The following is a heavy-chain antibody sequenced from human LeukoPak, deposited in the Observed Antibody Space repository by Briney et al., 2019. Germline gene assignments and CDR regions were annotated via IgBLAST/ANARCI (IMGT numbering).Heavy chain of an antibody. CDR3: AKSVAIYFYYGLDV. CDR1: GFIFSRYD. V-gene: IGHV3-23*01. CDR2: ISFAGDKT. J-gene: IGHJ6*02. Sequence: GGSLRLSCATSGFIFSRYDMSWVRQPPEEGLEWVSTISFAGDKTAYADSVKGRFTISRDNSKNTLFLQMNSLRAEDTAPYYCAKSVAIYFYYGLDVWGQGTTVAVSS. D-gene: IGHD3-3*01.